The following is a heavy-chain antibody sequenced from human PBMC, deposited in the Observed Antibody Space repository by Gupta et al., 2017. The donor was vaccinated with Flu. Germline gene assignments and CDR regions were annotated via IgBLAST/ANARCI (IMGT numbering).Heavy chain of an antibody. D-gene: IGHD3-22*01. Sequence: SGSTYYNPSLKSRVTISVDTSKNQFSLKLSSVTAADTAVYYCARAGGMINPILFDYWGQGTLVTVSS. CDR2: SGST. V-gene: IGHV4-31*02. CDR3: ARAGGMINPILFDY. J-gene: IGHJ4*02.